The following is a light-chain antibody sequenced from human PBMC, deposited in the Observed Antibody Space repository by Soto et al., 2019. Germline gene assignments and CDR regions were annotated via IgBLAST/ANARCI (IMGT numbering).Light chain of an antibody. CDR2: GAS. V-gene: IGKV3-15*01. Sequence: EIVMTQSPATLSVSPGERATLSCRASQSVSSNLAWYRQKPGQAPRLLIYGASTRATGIPARFSGSGSGTEFTLTISSLQSEDFAVYYCQQYNNWLVTFGQGTKVEIK. CDR3: QQYNNWLVT. CDR1: QSVSSN. J-gene: IGKJ1*01.